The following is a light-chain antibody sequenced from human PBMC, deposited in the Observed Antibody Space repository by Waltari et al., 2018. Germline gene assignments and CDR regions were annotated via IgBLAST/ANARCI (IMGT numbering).Light chain of an antibody. V-gene: IGKV1-39*01. CDR3: QQSYKTPYT. CDR2: AAS. Sequence: DIQITKSQSSWSASVGDKVTITCRASKSITLYVDWYQQKPGKAPTLLIYAASTLQTRVPSRFSGSGSGTEFTVTISSVQSEDFATYYCQQSYKTPYTFGQGTKLEI. CDR1: KSITLY. J-gene: IGKJ2*01.